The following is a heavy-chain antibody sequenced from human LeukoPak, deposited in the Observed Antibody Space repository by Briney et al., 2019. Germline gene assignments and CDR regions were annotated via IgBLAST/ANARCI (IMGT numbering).Heavy chain of an antibody. CDR1: GFTFSSYW. V-gene: IGHV3-74*01. J-gene: IGHJ4*02. CDR3: ASPSKSGAGNFDY. D-gene: IGHD3-3*01. Sequence: GESLKISCAASGFTFSSYWMYWVRQAPGKGLVWVSRINSDGSSTSYADSVKGRFTISRDNAKNTLYLQMNSLRAEDTAVYYCASPSKSGAGNFDYWGQGTLVTVSS. CDR2: INSDGSST.